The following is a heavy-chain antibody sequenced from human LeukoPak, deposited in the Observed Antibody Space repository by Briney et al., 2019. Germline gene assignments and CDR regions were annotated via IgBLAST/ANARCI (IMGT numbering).Heavy chain of an antibody. CDR3: AKVSSSGRDY. D-gene: IGHD6-13*01. V-gene: IGHV3-9*01. CDR2: ISWNSGSI. Sequence: PGGSLRLSCAASGFTFADYAMHWVRQAPGKGLEWVSGISWNSGSIGYADSVKGRFTISRDNAKNSLYLQMNSLRAEDTALYYCAKVSSSGRDYWGQGTLVTVSS. J-gene: IGHJ4*02. CDR1: GFTFADYA.